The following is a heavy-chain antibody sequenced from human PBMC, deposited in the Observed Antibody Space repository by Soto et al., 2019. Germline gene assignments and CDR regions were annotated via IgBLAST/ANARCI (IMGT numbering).Heavy chain of an antibody. CDR2: IYPGDSDT. CDR3: ARQRYYYDSSGYPDYYGMDA. V-gene: IGHV5-51*01. CDR1: GYSFTSYW. D-gene: IGHD3-22*01. J-gene: IGHJ6*02. Sequence: GESLKISCNGSGYSFTSYWIGWVRQMPGKGLEWMGIIYPGDSDTRYSPSFQGQVTISADKSISTAYLQWSSLKASDTAMYYCARQRYYYDSSGYPDYYGMDAWGQGTTVTVSS.